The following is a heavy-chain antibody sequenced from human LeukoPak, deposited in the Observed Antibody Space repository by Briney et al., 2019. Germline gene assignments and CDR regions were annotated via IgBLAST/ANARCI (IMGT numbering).Heavy chain of an antibody. V-gene: IGHV4-59*01. D-gene: IGHD3-9*01. CDR1: GGSISSYY. CDR2: IYYSGST. CDR3: ASRHYDILTGYSDY. Sequence: PSQTLSLTCTVSGGSISSYYWSWIRQPPGKGLEWIGYIYYSGSTNYNPSLKSRVTISVDTSKDQFSLKLSSVTAADTAVYYCASRHYDILTGYSDYWGQGTLVTVSS. J-gene: IGHJ4*02.